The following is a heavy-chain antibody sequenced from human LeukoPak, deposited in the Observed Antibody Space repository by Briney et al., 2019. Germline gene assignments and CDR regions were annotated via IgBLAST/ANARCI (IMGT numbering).Heavy chain of an antibody. D-gene: IGHD4-17*01. CDR2: ISSTGGTT. Sequence: GGSLRLSCAASGFTFSDYGMSWVRQAPGKGLEWISSISSTGGTTYYADSVKGRFTISRDNSKNTLYLQMSSLRAEETAVYYCARGTVTSQTWYFDLWGRGTLVTVSS. CDR1: GFTFSDYG. CDR3: ARGTVTSQTWYFDL. V-gene: IGHV3-23*01. J-gene: IGHJ2*01.